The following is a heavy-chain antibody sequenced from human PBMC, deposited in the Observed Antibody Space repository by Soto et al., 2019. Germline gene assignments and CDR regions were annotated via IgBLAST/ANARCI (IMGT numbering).Heavy chain of an antibody. V-gene: IGHV3-7*01. CDR2: IDEDGSEK. J-gene: IGHJ4*02. D-gene: IGHD6-13*01. CDR1: GFAFTNYW. Sequence: GSLRLSCAASGFAFTNYWMSWVRQAPGKGLEWVANIDEDGSEKKYVDSVKGRFTISRDNARDSVYLQMSSLRGEDTAIYYCVRGTISAPGKDYWGQGAQVTVSS. CDR3: VRGTISAPGKDY.